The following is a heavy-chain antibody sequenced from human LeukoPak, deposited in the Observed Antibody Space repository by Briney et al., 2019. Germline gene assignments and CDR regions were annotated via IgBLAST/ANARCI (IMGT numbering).Heavy chain of an antibody. V-gene: IGHV4-39*01. CDR1: GGPLSSRCQY. Sequence: SEILSFTCTVSGGPLSSRCQYCGWIRQPPGKGLEWIGSMYYSGITYYNPSLKSRGTISVDTSKNQFSMKLSSVTAADTAVYYCTRLLYIYGSFFVFGGQGTLVTVSS. CDR3: TRLLYIYGSFFVF. J-gene: IGHJ4*02. D-gene: IGHD5-18*01. CDR2: MYYSGIT.